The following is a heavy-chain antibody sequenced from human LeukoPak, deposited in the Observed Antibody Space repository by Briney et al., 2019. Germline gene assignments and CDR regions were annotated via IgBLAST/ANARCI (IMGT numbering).Heavy chain of an antibody. Sequence: PGGSLRLSCAASGFTFSSYAMSWVRQAPGKGLEWVSAISGSGGSTYYADSVKGRFTISRDNSKNTLYLQMNSLRAEDTAVYYCAKDLGADSSGYWFGVSFDYWGQGTLVTVSS. J-gene: IGHJ4*02. D-gene: IGHD3-22*01. CDR1: GFTFSSYA. CDR2: ISGSGGST. CDR3: AKDLGADSSGYWFGVSFDY. V-gene: IGHV3-23*01.